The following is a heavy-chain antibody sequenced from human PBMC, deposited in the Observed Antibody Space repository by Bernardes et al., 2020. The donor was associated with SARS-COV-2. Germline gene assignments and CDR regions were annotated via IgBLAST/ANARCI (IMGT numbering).Heavy chain of an antibody. CDR2: INPNSGGT. V-gene: IGHV1-2*02. CDR3: ARSPPRIVGAIGGFDP. CDR1: GYTFTGYY. Sequence: ASLQVSCKASGYTFTGYYMHWLRQAPGQGLEWMVWINPNSGGTNYAQKFQGRVTMTRDTSISTAYMELSRLRSDDTAVYYCARSPPRIVGAIGGFDPWGQGTLVTVSS. J-gene: IGHJ5*02. D-gene: IGHD1-26*01.